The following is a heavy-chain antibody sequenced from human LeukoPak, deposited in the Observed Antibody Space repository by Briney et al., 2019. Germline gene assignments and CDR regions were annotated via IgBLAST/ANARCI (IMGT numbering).Heavy chain of an antibody. CDR1: GVTLSNYA. D-gene: IGHD3-10*01. Sequence: GGSLRLSCAVTGVTLSNYAMSWVRQAPGKGLEWVAGISDRGATTNYAQSVKGRFTISRDNPKSTLYLQMSSLRAEDTAVYFCAKRGVVIQVLLIGFHKEAYYFDSWGQGALVTVSS. J-gene: IGHJ4*02. V-gene: IGHV3-23*01. CDR3: AKRGVVIQVLLIGFHKEAYYFDS. CDR2: ISDRGATT.